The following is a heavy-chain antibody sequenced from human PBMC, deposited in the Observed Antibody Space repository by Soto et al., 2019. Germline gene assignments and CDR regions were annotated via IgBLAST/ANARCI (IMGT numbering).Heavy chain of an antibody. D-gene: IGHD6-19*01. CDR2: INPSGGST. CDR1: GYPFTSYY. J-gene: IGHJ4*02. V-gene: IGHV1-46*01. CDR3: ARTGYSSGWSDY. Sequence: GSVEVSFKASGYPFTSYYMHLVRQAPGQGLEWMGIINPSGGSTSYAQKFQGRVTMTRDTSTSTVYMELSSLRSEDTAVYYCARTGYSSGWSDYWGQGTLVTGSS.